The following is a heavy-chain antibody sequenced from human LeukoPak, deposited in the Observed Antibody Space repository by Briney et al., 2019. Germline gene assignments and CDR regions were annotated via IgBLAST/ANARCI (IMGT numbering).Heavy chain of an antibody. CDR1: GYTFTGYY. V-gene: IGHV1-2*06. J-gene: IGHJ4*02. Sequence: ASVKVSCKASGYTFTGYYMHWVRQAPGQGLEWMGRINPNSGGTNYAQKFQGRVTMTRDTSISTAYMELSRLRPDDTAVYYCARDRRGYSYGYYFDYWGQGTLVTVSS. CDR2: INPNSGGT. CDR3: ARDRRGYSYGYYFDY. D-gene: IGHD5-18*01.